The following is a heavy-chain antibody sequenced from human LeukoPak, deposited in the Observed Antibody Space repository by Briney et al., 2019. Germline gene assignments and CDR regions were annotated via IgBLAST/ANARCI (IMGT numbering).Heavy chain of an antibody. CDR3: ARQGWWFDP. V-gene: IGHV4-39*01. D-gene: IGHD2-15*01. J-gene: IGHJ5*02. Sequence: SETLSLTCTVSGGSISSSTYYWGWIRQPPGRGLEWIGSLSYSGTTYYNPSLKSRVTISVDTSNNQFSLKLSSVTAADTAVYYRARQGWWFDPWGQGTLVTVSS. CDR2: LSYSGTT. CDR1: GGSISSSTYY.